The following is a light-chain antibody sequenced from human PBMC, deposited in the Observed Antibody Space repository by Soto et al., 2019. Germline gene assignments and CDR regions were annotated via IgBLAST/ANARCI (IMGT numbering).Light chain of an antibody. CDR3: AAWDDSLSGRDV. CDR1: TSNIGSNY. J-gene: IGLJ1*01. Sequence: QSVLTQSPSASGTPGQRVTISCSGSTSNIGSNYVYWYQQLPGTAPKLLIYRNNQRPSGVPDRFSGSKSGTSASLAISGLRSEDEADYYCAAWDDSLSGRDVLGTGTKVTV. V-gene: IGLV1-47*01. CDR2: RNN.